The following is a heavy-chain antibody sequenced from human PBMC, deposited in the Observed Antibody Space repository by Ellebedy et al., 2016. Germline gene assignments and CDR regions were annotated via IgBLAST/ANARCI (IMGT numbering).Heavy chain of an antibody. CDR2: SYYSGST. V-gene: IGHV4-39*01. Sequence: SETLSLTCTVSGGSFSSSRYYWGWIRQPPGKGLEWVGSSYYSGSTHYNPSLKSRVTVSVDTSKNQLSLKLNSVTAADTAIYYCARHRAASVTTAYDYWGQGTLVTVSS. D-gene: IGHD4-11*01. CDR3: ARHRAASVTTAYDY. CDR1: GGSFSSSRYY. J-gene: IGHJ4*02.